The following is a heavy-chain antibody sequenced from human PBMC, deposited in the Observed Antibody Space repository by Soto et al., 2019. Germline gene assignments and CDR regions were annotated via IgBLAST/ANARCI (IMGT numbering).Heavy chain of an antibody. Sequence: GGSLRLSCAASGFTFSSYWMHWVRQAPGKGLVWVSRINGDGSSTNYADSVKGRFTISRDNVKNTLYLQMNSLRAEDTALYYCAKDCVGCSGGSCYSGIFDFWGQGT. V-gene: IGHV3-74*01. CDR3: AKDCVGCSGGSCYSGIFDF. J-gene: IGHJ4*02. CDR1: GFTFSSYW. D-gene: IGHD2-15*01. CDR2: INGDGSST.